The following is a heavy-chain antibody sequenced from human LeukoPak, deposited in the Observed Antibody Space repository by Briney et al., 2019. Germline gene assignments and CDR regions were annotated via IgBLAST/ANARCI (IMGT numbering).Heavy chain of an antibody. CDR1: GFTFSSYW. V-gene: IGHV3-7*01. CDR2: IKQDGSEK. D-gene: IGHD6-13*01. J-gene: IGHJ4*02. CDR3: ARDPFQYSSSWFDY. Sequence: GGSLRLSCAASGFTFSSYWMSWVRQAPGKGLEWVANIKQDGSEKYYVDSVKGRFTISRDNAKNSLYLQMNSLRAEDTAVYYCARDPFQYSSSWFDYWGQGTLVTVSS.